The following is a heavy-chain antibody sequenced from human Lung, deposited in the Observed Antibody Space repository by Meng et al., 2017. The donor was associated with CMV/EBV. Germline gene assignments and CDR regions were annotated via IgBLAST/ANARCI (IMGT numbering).Heavy chain of an antibody. J-gene: IGHJ6*02. CDR1: GYSXTSYC. CDR2: ISAYNGNT. CDR3: ARNPLYCSSTSCYIPGNYYYYYGMDV. V-gene: IGHV1-18*01. D-gene: IGHD2-2*02. Sequence: ASXXVSXKASGYSXTSYCISWVRQAPGQGLEWMGWISAYNGNTNYAQKLQGRVTMTTDTSTSTAYMELRSLRSDDTAVYYCARNPLYCSSTSCYIPGNYYYYYGMDVWXQGTXVTVSS.